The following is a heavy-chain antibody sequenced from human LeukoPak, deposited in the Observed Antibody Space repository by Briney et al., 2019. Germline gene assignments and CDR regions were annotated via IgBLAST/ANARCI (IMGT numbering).Heavy chain of an antibody. J-gene: IGHJ4*02. CDR1: GFTFSNYY. V-gene: IGHV3-21*01. CDR3: AREASMHSSGWYLGY. CDR2: ISSSSSYI. D-gene: IGHD6-19*01. Sequence: GGSLRLSCAASGFTFSNYYMNWVRQAPGKGLEWVSSISSSSSYIYYADSVKGRFTISRDNAKNSLYLQMNSLRAEDTAVYYCAREASMHSSGWYLGYWGQGTLVTVSS.